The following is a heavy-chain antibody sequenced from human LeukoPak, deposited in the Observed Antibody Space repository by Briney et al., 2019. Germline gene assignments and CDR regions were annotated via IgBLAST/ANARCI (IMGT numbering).Heavy chain of an antibody. J-gene: IGHJ4*02. CDR3: AKLYSSGWYGFFDN. CDR1: GGSISSYY. V-gene: IGHV4-59*08. Sequence: SETLSLTCTVSGGSISSYYWSWIRQPPGKGLEWIGYMYYSGSTNYNPSLKSRVTIPVDTSKNQVSLKLSSVTAADTAVYYCAKLYSSGWYGFFDNWGQGTLVTVSS. CDR2: MYYSGST. D-gene: IGHD6-19*01.